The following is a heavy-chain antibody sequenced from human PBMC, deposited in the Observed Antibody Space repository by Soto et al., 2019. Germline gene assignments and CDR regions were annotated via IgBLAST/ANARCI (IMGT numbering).Heavy chain of an antibody. J-gene: IGHJ4*02. D-gene: IGHD2-15*01. Sequence: QITLKESGPTLVKPTQTLTLTCTFSGFSLITNGVGVGWIRQPPGKALEWLALIYWDDDKRFSPSLKTRLTFTKDTSKNQVVLTMTNMDPVDTATYYCARTFCSGGGCYSEFDYCGQGILVTVSS. CDR2: IYWDDDK. V-gene: IGHV2-5*02. CDR1: GFSLITNGVG. CDR3: ARTFCSGGGCYSEFDY.